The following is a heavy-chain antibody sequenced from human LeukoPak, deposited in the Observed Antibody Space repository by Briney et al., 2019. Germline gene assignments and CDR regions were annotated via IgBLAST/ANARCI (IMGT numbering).Heavy chain of an antibody. J-gene: IGHJ2*01. CDR2: IYPGDSDT. CDR3: ARRSYYYDSSRPPYWYFDL. D-gene: IGHD3-22*01. V-gene: IGHV5-51*01. CDR1: GYSFTSYW. Sequence: GESLKISCKGSGYSFTSYWIGWVRQMPGKGLEWMGIIYPGDSDTRYSPSFQGQVTISADKSISTAYLQWSSLKASDTAMYYCARRSYYYDSSRPPYWYFDLWGRGTLVTVSS.